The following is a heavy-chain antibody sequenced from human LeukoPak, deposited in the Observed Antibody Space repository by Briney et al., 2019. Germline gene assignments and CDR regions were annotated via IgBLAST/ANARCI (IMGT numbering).Heavy chain of an antibody. CDR2: INPNSGGT. V-gene: IGHV1-2*02. J-gene: IGHJ4*02. D-gene: IGHD3-3*01. Sequence: ASVKVSCKASGYTFTGYYMHWVRQAPGQGLEWMGWINPNSGGTTYAQKFQGRVTMTRDTSISTAYMELSRLRSDDTAVYYCARDGYYDFWSGYSVYWGQGTLVTVSS. CDR1: GYTFTGYY. CDR3: ARDGYYDFWSGYSVY.